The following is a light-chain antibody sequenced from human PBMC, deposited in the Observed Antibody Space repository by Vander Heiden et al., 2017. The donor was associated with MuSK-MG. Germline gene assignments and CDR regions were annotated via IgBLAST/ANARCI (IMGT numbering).Light chain of an antibody. CDR2: AAS. V-gene: IGKV1-39*01. J-gene: IGKJ1*01. CDR1: QSISSY. CDR3: QQYYSNPRT. Sequence: TQMSQSPSSLSASVGDRVTITCRASQSISSYLNWYQQKPGKAPKLLIYAASSLQSGVPSRFSGSGSGTDFTLTISCLQPEDFATYYCQQYYSNPRTFGQGTKVEIK.